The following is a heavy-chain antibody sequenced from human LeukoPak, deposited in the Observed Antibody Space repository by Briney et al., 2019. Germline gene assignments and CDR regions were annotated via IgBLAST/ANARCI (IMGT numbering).Heavy chain of an antibody. D-gene: IGHD3-16*01. Sequence: GRSLRLSCTASGFMFSRLGMQWVRQAPGEGLEWVAMIWHDGSVEEYADSVKGRFAISRDNSQNTLYLQMNSLGDDDTAVYYCAKEGDQFRGYLDAWGKGTTVTVSS. J-gene: IGHJ6*03. CDR2: IWHDGSVE. CDR3: AKEGDQFRGYLDA. CDR1: GFMFSRLG. V-gene: IGHV3-33*06.